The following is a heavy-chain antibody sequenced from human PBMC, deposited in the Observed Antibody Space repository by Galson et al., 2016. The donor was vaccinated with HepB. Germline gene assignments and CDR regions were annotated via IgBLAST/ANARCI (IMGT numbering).Heavy chain of an antibody. CDR3: VRGSDLGSR. D-gene: IGHD1-26*01. CDR2: IHPGTST. J-gene: IGHJ4*02. Sequence: SLRLSCAGPAFSISGDYMNWVRQAPGKGLEWVSLIHPGTSTYYSDSVKGRFLISTDNAKNTLHLQMNSLRVEDTAVYYCVRGSDLGSRWGQGTLATVSS. CDR1: AFSISGDY. V-gene: IGHV3-66*01.